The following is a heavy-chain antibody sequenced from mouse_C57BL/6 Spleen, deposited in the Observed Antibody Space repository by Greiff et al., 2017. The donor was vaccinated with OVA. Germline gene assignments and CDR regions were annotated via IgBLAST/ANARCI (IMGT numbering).Heavy chain of an antibody. D-gene: IGHD2-1*01. V-gene: IGHV5-17*01. Sequence: EVKVVESGGGLVKPGGSLKLSCAASGFTFSDYGMHWVRQAPEKGLEWVAYISSGSSTIYYADTVKGRFTISRDNAKNTLFLQMTSLRSEDTAMYYCARSGNYFYYFDYWGQGTTLTVSS. CDR3: ARSGNYFYYFDY. J-gene: IGHJ2*01. CDR1: GFTFSDYG. CDR2: ISSGSSTI.